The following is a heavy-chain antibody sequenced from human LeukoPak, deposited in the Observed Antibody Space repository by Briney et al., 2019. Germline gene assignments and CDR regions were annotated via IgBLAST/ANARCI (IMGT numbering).Heavy chain of an antibody. CDR1: GGSISSYY. CDR2: IYYSGST. CDR3: ARVALYDSSAHNYFDY. J-gene: IGHJ4*02. Sequence: SETLSLTCTVSGGSISSYYWSWIRQPPGKGLEWIGYIYYSGSTNYNPSLKSRVTISIDKSKNQFSLKLSSVTAADTAVYYCARVALYDSSAHNYFDYWGQGPRSPSPQ. V-gene: IGHV4-59*12. D-gene: IGHD3-22*01.